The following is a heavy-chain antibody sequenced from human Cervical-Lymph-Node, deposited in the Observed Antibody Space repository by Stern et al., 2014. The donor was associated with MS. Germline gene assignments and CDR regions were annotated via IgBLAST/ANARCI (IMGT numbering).Heavy chain of an antibody. CDR1: GYTFTSYY. J-gene: IGHJ4*02. V-gene: IGHV1-46*03. D-gene: IGHD6-13*01. CDR3: ARELILTAGLGY. Sequence: VQLVQSGAEVKKPGASVKVSCKASGYTFTSYYMHWVRQAPGQGLEWMGIINPSGGSTSYAQKFQGRVTMSRDTSTSTVYMELSSLRSEDTAVYYCARELILTAGLGYWGQGTLVTVSS. CDR2: INPSGGST.